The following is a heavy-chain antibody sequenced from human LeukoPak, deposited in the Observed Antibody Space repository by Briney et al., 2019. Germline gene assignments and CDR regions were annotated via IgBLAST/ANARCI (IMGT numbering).Heavy chain of an antibody. V-gene: IGHV4-39*01. CDR2: IYYSGST. CDR1: GDSISSSSSY. CDR3: ARVRRTYYYYMDV. Sequence: PSETLSLTCTVSGDSISSSSSYWGWIRQPPGEGLEWIGSIYYSGSTYYNTSLKSRVTISVDTSKNQFSLRLNSVTAADTAVYYCARVRRTYYYYMDVWGKGTTVTVSS. J-gene: IGHJ6*03.